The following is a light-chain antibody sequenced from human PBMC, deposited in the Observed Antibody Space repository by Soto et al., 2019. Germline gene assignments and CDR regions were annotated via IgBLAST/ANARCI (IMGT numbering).Light chain of an antibody. CDR1: QSVSSN. J-gene: IGKJ1*01. CDR2: GAS. V-gene: IGKV3-20*01. Sequence: EIVMTQSPATLSVSQGERSTLXXRASQSVSSNLAWYQQQPGQAPRXLIYGASNRATGIPDRFSGSGSGTDFTLTISRLEPEDFAVYYCQQYGRSSWTFGQGTKVDIK. CDR3: QQYGRSSWT.